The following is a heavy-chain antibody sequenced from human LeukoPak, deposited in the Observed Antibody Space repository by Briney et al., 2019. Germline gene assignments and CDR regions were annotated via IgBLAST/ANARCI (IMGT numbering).Heavy chain of an antibody. D-gene: IGHD3-22*01. CDR2: IYTSGDT. Sequence: SETLSLTCTVAGGSIRSSYWSWFRQPAGKGLQWFMRIYTSGDTNYNPSLKSRVTMSLETSKNHFSLNLRYVTAADTAVYFCATDDYDSAVYSYWGQGTRVSVSS. CDR3: ATDDYDSAVYSY. J-gene: IGHJ4*02. CDR1: GGSIRSSY. V-gene: IGHV4-4*07.